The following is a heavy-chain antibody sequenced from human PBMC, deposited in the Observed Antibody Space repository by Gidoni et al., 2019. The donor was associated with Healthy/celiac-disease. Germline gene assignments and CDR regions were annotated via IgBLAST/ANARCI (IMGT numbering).Heavy chain of an antibody. CDR2: ISYDGSNN. V-gene: IGHV3-30*18. CDR1: GFTFRSYG. Sequence: QVQLVESGGGVVQPGRSLRLSCAACGFTFRSYGMHWVRQAPGKGLEWVAVISYDGSNNYYADSVKGRFTISRDNSKNTLYLQMNSLRAEDTAVYYCAKDVDPLDIVVVPRGYFVDYWGQGTLVTVSS. CDR3: AKDVDPLDIVVVPRGYFVDY. D-gene: IGHD2-15*01. J-gene: IGHJ4*02.